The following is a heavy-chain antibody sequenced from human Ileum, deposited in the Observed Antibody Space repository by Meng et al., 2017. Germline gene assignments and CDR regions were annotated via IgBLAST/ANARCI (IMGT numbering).Heavy chain of an antibody. CDR3: ARDHMGSLDY. V-gene: IGHV4-61*08. Sequence: QGQPQEAGPGLVRPSGTLSLICTVSGGSVSRAGYQWGWIRQPPGKGLEWIGYASTNYNPSLKSRVTISLDTSRNQFSLSLSSVTAADTAVYYCARDHMGSLDYWGQGILVTVSS. CDR1: GGSVSRAGYQ. CDR2: AST. D-gene: IGHD1-26*01. J-gene: IGHJ4*02.